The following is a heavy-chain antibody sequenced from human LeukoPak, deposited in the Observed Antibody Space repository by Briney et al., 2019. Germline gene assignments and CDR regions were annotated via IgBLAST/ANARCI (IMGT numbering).Heavy chain of an antibody. Sequence: PSETLSLTCAVSGYSISSGYYWGWIRRPPGKGLEWIGSIYHSGSTYYNPSLKSRVTISVDTSKNQFSLKLSSVTAADTAVYYCARLGGYDILTGLWSYYYMDVWGKGTTVTVSS. V-gene: IGHV4-38-2*01. D-gene: IGHD3-9*01. J-gene: IGHJ6*03. CDR3: ARLGGYDILTGLWSYYYMDV. CDR2: IYHSGST. CDR1: GYSISSGYY.